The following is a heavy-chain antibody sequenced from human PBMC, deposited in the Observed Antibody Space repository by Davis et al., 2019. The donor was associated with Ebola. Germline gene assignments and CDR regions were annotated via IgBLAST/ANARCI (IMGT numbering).Heavy chain of an antibody. CDR3: ARALHDEVLDY. Sequence: PGGSLRLSCAASGFTFSNHAMHWVRQAPGKGLEWVAVTSHNERERFYGESVQGRFTISRDNSENVLYLQMDSLRPDDTDIYFCARALHDEVLDYWGQGTPVTVSS. J-gene: IGHJ4*02. D-gene: IGHD1-1*01. CDR1: GFTFSNHA. V-gene: IGHV3-30*04. CDR2: TSHNERER.